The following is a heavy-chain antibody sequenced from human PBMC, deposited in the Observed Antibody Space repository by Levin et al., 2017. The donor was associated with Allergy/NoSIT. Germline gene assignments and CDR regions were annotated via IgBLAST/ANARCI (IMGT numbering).Heavy chain of an antibody. V-gene: IGHV4-38-2*02. D-gene: IGHD4-11*01. J-gene: IGHJ5*02. Sequence: SQTLSLTCTVSGYSISSGYYWGWIRQPPGKGLEWIGSIYHSGSTYYNPSLKSRVTISVDTSKNQFSLKLSSVTAADTAVYYCARDLSNSNWFDPWGQGTLVTVSS. CDR1: GYSISSGYY. CDR3: ARDLSNSNWFDP. CDR2: IYHSGST.